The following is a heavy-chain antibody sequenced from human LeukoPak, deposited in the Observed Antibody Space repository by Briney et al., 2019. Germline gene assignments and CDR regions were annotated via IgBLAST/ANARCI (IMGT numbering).Heavy chain of an antibody. CDR1: GFAFSSQD. D-gene: IGHD6-19*01. Sequence: PGGSLRLSRVASGFAFSSQDMGWVRQAPGKGLEWVSPISDSGDRTYYVDSVKGRFTISRDNSKNTLYLQMNSLRADDTAVYYCAKDARRSSGWYFFDHWGQGTLVTVSS. J-gene: IGHJ4*02. CDR2: ISDSGDRT. V-gene: IGHV3-23*01. CDR3: AKDARRSSGWYFFDH.